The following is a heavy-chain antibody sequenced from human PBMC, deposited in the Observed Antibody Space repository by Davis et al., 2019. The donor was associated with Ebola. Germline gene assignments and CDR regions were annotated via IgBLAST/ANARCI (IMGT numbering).Heavy chain of an antibody. Sequence: AASVTVSCKASGYTFTGDYMHWVRQAPGQGLEWMGWVNPSSGDTRYAQKFQGRVTMTRDTSITTAYMGLSGLTSDDTALYYCAGDRSKLGRGGAFDYWGQGTLVTVSS. J-gene: IGHJ4*02. CDR2: VNPSSGDT. CDR1: GYTFTGDY. CDR3: AGDRSKLGRGGAFDY. V-gene: IGHV1-2*02. D-gene: IGHD7-27*01.